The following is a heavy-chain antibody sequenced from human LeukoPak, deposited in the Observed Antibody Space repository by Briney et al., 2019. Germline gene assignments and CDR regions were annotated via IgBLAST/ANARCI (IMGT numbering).Heavy chain of an antibody. CDR1: GYTFTSYG. V-gene: IGHV1-18*01. CDR3: ARDVGARGWSRDPFDY. D-gene: IGHD6-19*01. CDR2: ISAYNSNT. Sequence: ASVKVSCKASGYTFTSYGISWVRQAPGQGLEWMGWISAYNSNTNYAQKLQGRVTMTTDTSTSTAYMELRSLRSDDTAVYYCARDVGARGWSRDPFDYWGQGTLVTVSS. J-gene: IGHJ4*02.